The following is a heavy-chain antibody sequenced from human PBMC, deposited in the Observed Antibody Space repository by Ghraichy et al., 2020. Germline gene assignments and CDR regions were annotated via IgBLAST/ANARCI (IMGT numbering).Heavy chain of an antibody. D-gene: IGHD1-7*01. Sequence: GGSLRLSCATSGFRFRDHYMSWIRQAPGKGLEWVSLISRNGRDTNYADSVRGRFTISRDNAKNSLHLQLNTLRVEDTAVYYCVREGQELGKSGFDLWGQGTLVTVSS. CDR1: GFRFRDHY. CDR3: VREGQELGKSGFDL. V-gene: IGHV3-11*06. CDR2: ISRNGRDT. J-gene: IGHJ5*02.